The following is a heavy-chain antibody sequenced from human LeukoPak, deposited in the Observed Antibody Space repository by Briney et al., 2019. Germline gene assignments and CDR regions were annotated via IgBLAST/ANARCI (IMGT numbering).Heavy chain of an antibody. CDR3: ASSIAAAGFFDY. CDR2: VNPNSGGT. Sequence: ASVKVSCKASGYTFTGYYMHWVRQAPGQGLEWMGWVNPNSGGTNYAQKFQGRVTMTRDTSISTAYMELSRLRSDDTAVYYCASSIAAAGFFDYWGQGTLVTVSS. J-gene: IGHJ4*02. CDR1: GYTFTGYY. V-gene: IGHV1-2*02. D-gene: IGHD6-13*01.